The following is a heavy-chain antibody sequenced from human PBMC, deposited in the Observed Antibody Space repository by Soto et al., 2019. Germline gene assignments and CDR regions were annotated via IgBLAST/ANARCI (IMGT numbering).Heavy chain of an antibody. CDR3: AKAYFVWSSEQPYYFDY. Sequence: EVQLLDSGGGLVQPGGSLRLSCAASGFTFSNYAMTWVRQGPGKGLAWVSGISGSGGRSYYADSVKGRFTISRDNSKSTLYLQTNSLRAEDTAVYYCAKAYFVWSSEQPYYFDYWGQGTLVTVSS. CDR2: ISGSGGRS. D-gene: IGHD3-16*01. V-gene: IGHV3-23*01. J-gene: IGHJ4*02. CDR1: GFTFSNYA.